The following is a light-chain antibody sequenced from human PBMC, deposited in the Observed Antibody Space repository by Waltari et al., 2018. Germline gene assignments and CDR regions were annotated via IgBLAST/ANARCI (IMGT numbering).Light chain of an antibody. CDR3: QTWGTGIHVV. V-gene: IGLV4-69*01. J-gene: IGLJ2*01. CDR2: VNSDGSH. Sequence: QLVLTQSPSASASLGASVKPTCTLSSGHSSYTIAWLQQQPEKGPRYLMKVNSDGSHSKGDGIPDRFSGSSSGAERYLTISSLQSEDEADYYCQTWGTGIHVVFGGGTKLTVL. CDR1: SGHSSYT.